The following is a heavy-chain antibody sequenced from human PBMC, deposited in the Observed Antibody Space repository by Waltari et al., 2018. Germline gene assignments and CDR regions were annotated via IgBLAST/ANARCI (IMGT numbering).Heavy chain of an antibody. CDR1: GFTFAVYA. J-gene: IGHJ4*02. CDR3: AKDSRGYSGWVDY. D-gene: IGHD6-19*01. V-gene: IGHV3-43D*03. Sequence: EVQLVESGGVVVQPGGSLRLSCAASGFTFAVYAMHWVRQAPGKGLEWVSLISWEGSTTSYADSVKGRFTISRDNSKNSLYLQMNSLRAEDNALYYCAKDSRGYSGWVDYWGQGTLVTVSS. CDR2: ISWEGSTT.